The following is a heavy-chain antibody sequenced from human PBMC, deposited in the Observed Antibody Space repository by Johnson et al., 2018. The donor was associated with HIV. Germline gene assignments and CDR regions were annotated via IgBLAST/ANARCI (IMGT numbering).Heavy chain of an antibody. CDR2: IRYDGSNK. J-gene: IGHJ3*02. V-gene: IGHV3-30*02. CDR3: AREGGNNWNDIAFDI. CDR1: GFTLSIYG. D-gene: IGHD1-1*01. Sequence: QVQLVESGGGLVKPGGSLRLSCAASGFTLSIYGMHWVRQAPGKGLEWVTFIRYDGSNKYYADSVKGRFTISRDNSKNTLYLQMNSLRAEDTAVYYCAREGGNNWNDIAFDIWGQGTMVTVSS.